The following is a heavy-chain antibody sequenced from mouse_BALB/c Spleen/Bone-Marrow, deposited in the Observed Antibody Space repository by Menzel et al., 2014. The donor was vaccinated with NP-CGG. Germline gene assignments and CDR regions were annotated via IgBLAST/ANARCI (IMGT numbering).Heavy chain of an antibody. CDR2: INPSNDTP. J-gene: IGHJ1*01. Sequence: VQLQQSGAELVKPGASVKLSCRVSGYTFTNYFVYWVKQRPGQGLEWIGEINPSNDTPNFNEKFKSKATLTVDKSSSPAYMQLSSLTSEDSAVYYCTRSGYYGYGWYFDVWGAGTTVTVSS. CDR3: TRSGYYGYGWYFDV. CDR1: GYTFTNYF. V-gene: IGHV1S81*02. D-gene: IGHD1-2*01.